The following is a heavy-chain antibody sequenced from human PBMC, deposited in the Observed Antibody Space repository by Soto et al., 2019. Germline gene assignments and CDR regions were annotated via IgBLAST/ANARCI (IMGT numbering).Heavy chain of an antibody. CDR2: ISSSSSYI. D-gene: IGHD5-12*01. J-gene: IGHJ4*02. CDR1: GFTFSSYS. V-gene: IGHV3-21*01. CDR3: ASQSYSGYDSLDY. Sequence: GGSLRLSCAASGFTFSSYSMNWVRQAPGKGLEWVSSISSSSSYIYYADSVKGRFTISRDNAKNSLYLQMNSLRAEDTAVYYCASQSYSGYDSLDYWGQGTLVTVSS.